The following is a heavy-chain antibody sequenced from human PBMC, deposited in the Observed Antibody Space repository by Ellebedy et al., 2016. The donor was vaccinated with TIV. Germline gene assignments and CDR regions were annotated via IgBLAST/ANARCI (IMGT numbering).Heavy chain of an antibody. J-gene: IGHJ3*01. CDR1: GFTFSDAW. CDR3: TTNSLLLPAASYDTFNF. V-gene: IGHV3-15*01. D-gene: IGHD2/OR15-2a*01. CDR2: IKRKPDGGTV. Sequence: GESLKISXAASGFTFSDAWMSWVRQAPGKGLEWVGRIKRKPDGGTVDHAAPVKGRFTISRDDSKNMLFLQMSSLKTDDTAVYYCTTNSLLLPAASYDTFNFWGLGTMVTVSS.